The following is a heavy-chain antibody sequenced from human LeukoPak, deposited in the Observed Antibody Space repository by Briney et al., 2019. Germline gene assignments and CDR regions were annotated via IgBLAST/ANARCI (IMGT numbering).Heavy chain of an antibody. D-gene: IGHD2-2*01. J-gene: IGHJ6*03. CDR2: INPSGGST. Sequence: ASVKVSCKASGYTFTSYYMHWVRQAPGQGLEWMGIINPSGGSTSYAQKFQGRVTMTRDTSTSTVYMELSSLRSEDTAVYYCARGPLISSRELRDYYYMDVWGKGTTVTVSS. CDR1: GYTFTSYY. CDR3: ARGPLISSRELRDYYYMDV. V-gene: IGHV1-46*01.